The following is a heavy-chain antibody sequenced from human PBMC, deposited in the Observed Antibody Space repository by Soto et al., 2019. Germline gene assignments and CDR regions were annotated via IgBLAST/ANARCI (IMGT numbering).Heavy chain of an antibody. CDR1: GGSVSSGSYY. CDR2: IYYSGST. V-gene: IGHV4-61*01. D-gene: IGHD6-6*01. J-gene: IGHJ5*02. CDR3: ARGFKAARWFDP. Sequence: SETLSLTXTVSGGSVSSGSYYWSWIRQPPGKGLEWIGYIYYSGSTNYNPSLKSRVTISVDTSKNQFSLKLSSVTAADTAVYYCARGFKAARWFDPWGQGTLVTVSS.